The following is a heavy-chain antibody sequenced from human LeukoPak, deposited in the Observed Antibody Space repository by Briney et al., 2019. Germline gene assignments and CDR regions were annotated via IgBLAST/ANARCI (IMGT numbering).Heavy chain of an antibody. CDR1: GFTFSDYA. J-gene: IGHJ4*02. V-gene: IGHV3-21*01. D-gene: IGHD1-26*01. Sequence: GGSLRLSCAASGFTFSDYALNWVRQAPGKGLEWISSITGSSYNKYYAESLKGRVTISRDNAKNLLYLQMDSLRAEDTAVYYCGVGASSASEFDYWGQGTLVTVSS. CDR2: ITGSSYNK. CDR3: GVGASSASEFDY.